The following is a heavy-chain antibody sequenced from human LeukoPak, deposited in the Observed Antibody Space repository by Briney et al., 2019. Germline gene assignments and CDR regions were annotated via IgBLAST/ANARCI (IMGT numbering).Heavy chain of an antibody. CDR1: GSSFTGYY. Sequence: ASVTVTRKCSGSSFTGYYMHWVWQAPGQGLEWMGWINPNSGGTNYAQKFQGRVTMPRDTSISTAYMELSRLRSDDTAVYYSARDLSYYDSSGPVHFDPWGQGTLVTVSS. CDR3: ARDLSYYDSSGPVHFDP. D-gene: IGHD3-22*01. V-gene: IGHV1-2*02. CDR2: INPNSGGT. J-gene: IGHJ5*02.